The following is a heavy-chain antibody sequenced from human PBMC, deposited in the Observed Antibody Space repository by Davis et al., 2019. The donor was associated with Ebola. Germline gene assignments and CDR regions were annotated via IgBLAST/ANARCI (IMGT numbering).Heavy chain of an antibody. CDR3: ARSSSDWLFPFDY. V-gene: IGHV1-8*02. CDR1: GYTFTSYA. J-gene: IGHJ4*02. Sequence: ASVKVSCKASGYTFTSYAMNWVRQATGQGLEWMGWMNPNSGNTGYAQKFQGRVTMTTDTSTSTAYMELRSLRSDDTAVYYCARSSSDWLFPFDYWGQGTLVTVSS. CDR2: MNPNSGNT. D-gene: IGHD3-9*01.